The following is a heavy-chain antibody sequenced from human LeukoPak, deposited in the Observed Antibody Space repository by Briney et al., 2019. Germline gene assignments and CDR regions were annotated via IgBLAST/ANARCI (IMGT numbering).Heavy chain of an antibody. CDR3: AREAIVGATTDAFDI. Sequence: PGGSLRLSCAASGFTFSSYAMSWVRQAPGKGLEWVSAISGSGGSTYYADSVKGRFTISRDNAKKTLFLQMRSLRADDTAVYYCAREAIVGATTDAFDIWGQGTMVTVSS. D-gene: IGHD1-26*01. CDR1: GFTFSSYA. CDR2: ISGSGGST. V-gene: IGHV3-23*01. J-gene: IGHJ3*02.